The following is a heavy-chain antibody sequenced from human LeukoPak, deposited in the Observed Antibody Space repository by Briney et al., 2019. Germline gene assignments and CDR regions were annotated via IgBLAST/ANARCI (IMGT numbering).Heavy chain of an antibody. CDR3: SRLSAMLRGPEPFYYFEY. J-gene: IGHJ4*02. D-gene: IGHD3-10*01. V-gene: IGHV3-74*01. CDR2: INGDGSTI. Sequence: GGSLRLSCEASGFTFNGHWMHWVRQAPGKGLVWVSLINGDGSTISYADSVKGRFTISRDNAKNSLFLQMNNLRAEDTAVYYCSRLSAMLRGPEPFYYFEYWGQGILVTVSS. CDR1: GFTFNGHW.